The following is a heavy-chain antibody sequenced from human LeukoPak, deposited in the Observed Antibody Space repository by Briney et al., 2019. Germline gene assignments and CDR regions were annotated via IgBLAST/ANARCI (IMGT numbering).Heavy chain of an antibody. CDR3: ANDDHKGATRAFDI. V-gene: IGHV3-30-3*02. Sequence: PGGSLRLSCAASGFTFSSYAMHWVRQAPGKGLEWVAVISYDGSNKYYADSVKGRFSISRDNSKNTLYLQMNSLRAEDTAVYYCANDDHKGATRAFDIWGQGTMVTVSS. J-gene: IGHJ3*02. CDR2: ISYDGSNK. D-gene: IGHD1-26*01. CDR1: GFTFSSYA.